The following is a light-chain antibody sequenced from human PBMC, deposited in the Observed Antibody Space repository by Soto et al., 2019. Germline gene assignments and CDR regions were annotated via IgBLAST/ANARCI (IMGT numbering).Light chain of an antibody. CDR3: HQRNK. CDR1: QSVRTN. V-gene: IGKV3-15*01. Sequence: EIVMTQSPATLSVSPGERVTLSCWASQSVRTNLAWYQQKPGQAPRLLIYGASTRATGIPPRFSGSRSGTDFTLTISSLEPEDFGVYFCHQRNKFGQGTRLEIK. J-gene: IGKJ5*01. CDR2: GAS.